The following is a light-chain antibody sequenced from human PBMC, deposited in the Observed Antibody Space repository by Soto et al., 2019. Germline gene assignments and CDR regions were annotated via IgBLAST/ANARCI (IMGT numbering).Light chain of an antibody. Sequence: QSVLTQPPSASGTPGQRVTISCSGSGSNIGSNTVNWYQQLPGTAPKHLIYTYNQRPSGVPDRFSGSKSGTSASLAISGLHSEDEADYYCAAWDDSLNGVLFGGGTKVTVL. CDR1: GSNIGSNT. V-gene: IGLV1-44*01. J-gene: IGLJ2*01. CDR2: TYN. CDR3: AAWDDSLNGVL.